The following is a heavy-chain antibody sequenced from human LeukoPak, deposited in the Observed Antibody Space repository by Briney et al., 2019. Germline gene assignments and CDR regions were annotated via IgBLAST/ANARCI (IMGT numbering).Heavy chain of an antibody. CDR1: GFTFMSYA. CDR2: ISGSGVST. V-gene: IGHV3-23*01. J-gene: IGHJ4*02. D-gene: IGHD6-19*01. CDR3: AKGDSSGWYNSLDY. Sequence: GGSLRLSCEASGFTFMSYAMNWVRQAPGKGLEWVSAISGSGVSTNYKDSVKGRFTISRANSKNTLYLQMNNLSVEDTAIYYCAKGDSSGWYNSLDYWGQGALVTVSS.